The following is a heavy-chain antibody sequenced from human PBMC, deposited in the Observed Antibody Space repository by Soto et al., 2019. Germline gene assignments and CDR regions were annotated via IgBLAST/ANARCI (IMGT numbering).Heavy chain of an antibody. J-gene: IGHJ4*02. CDR1: GFTFSSYW. V-gene: IGHV3-7*01. CDR3: ARAPRYDSSGYYYFDY. CDR2: IKQDGSEK. D-gene: IGHD3-22*01. Sequence: VGSLRLSCAASGFTFSSYWMSWVRQAQGNGLEWVANIKQDGSEKYYVDSVKGRFTISRDNAKNSLYLQMNSLRAEDTAVYYCARAPRYDSSGYYYFDYWGQGTLVTVSS.